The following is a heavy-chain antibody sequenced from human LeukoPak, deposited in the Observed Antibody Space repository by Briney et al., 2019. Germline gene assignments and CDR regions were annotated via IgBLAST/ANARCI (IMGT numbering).Heavy chain of an antibody. CDR3: GTGEWPQNY. J-gene: IGHJ4*02. CDR1: GFFFSTYE. Sequence: PGGSLRLSCAASGFFFSTYEMSWVRQAPGKGLEWVSCISSSGTTIYYADSVKGRFTISRDTPKNTLYLQMNSLRAEDTAVYYCGTGEWPQNYWGQGTLVTVSS. D-gene: IGHD3-10*01. CDR2: ISSSGTTI. V-gene: IGHV3-48*03.